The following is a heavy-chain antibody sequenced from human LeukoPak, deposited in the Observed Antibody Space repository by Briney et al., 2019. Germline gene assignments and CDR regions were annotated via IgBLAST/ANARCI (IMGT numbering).Heavy chain of an antibody. CDR2: MNPNSGNT. J-gene: IGHJ4*02. Sequence: ASVKVSCKASGYTFTSYGISWVRQAPGQGLEWMGWMNPNSGNTGYAQKFQGRVTMTRNTSISTAYMELSSLRSEDTAVYYCARAGGYCIPDWGRGTLVTVSS. V-gene: IGHV1-8*02. CDR1: GYTFTSYG. CDR3: ARAGGYCIPD. D-gene: IGHD2-15*01.